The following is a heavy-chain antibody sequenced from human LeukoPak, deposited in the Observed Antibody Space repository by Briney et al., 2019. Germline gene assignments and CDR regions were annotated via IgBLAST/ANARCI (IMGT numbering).Heavy chain of an antibody. CDR1: GFTFSSYS. Sequence: GGSLRLSCAASGFTFSSYSMDWVRQAPGKGLEWVSSISSSSSYIYYADSVKGRFTISRDNAKNSLYLQMNSLRAEDTAVYYCARWHWNDVIDYWGQGTLVTVSS. J-gene: IGHJ4*02. CDR2: ISSSSSYI. V-gene: IGHV3-21*01. CDR3: ARWHWNDVIDY. D-gene: IGHD1-1*01.